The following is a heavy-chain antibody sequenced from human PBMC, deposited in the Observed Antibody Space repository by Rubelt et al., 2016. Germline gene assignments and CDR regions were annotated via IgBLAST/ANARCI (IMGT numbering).Heavy chain of an antibody. V-gene: IGHV3-23*01. Sequence: EVQLLESGGGLVQPGGSLRLSCAASGFTFSSYAMSWVRQAPGKGLEWVSVISGHGGSTYYADSVKGRFTISRDNSKNTLYLKMTSLRGEDTAVYYCARSSSIYTCLDYWGQGTLVTVSS. CDR1: GFTFSSYA. CDR2: ISGHGGST. D-gene: IGHD3-16*01. J-gene: IGHJ4*02. CDR3: ARSSSIYTCLDY.